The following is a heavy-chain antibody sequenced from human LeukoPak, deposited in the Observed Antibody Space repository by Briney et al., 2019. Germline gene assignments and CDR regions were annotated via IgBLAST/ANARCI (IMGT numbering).Heavy chain of an antibody. CDR1: GITFSNYA. J-gene: IGHJ4*02. V-gene: IGHV3-23*01. CDR2: ITGSGSST. Sequence: GGSLRLSCAASGITFSNYAMSWVRQAPGKGLEWVSAITGSGSSTYYADSVKGRFTISRDNAKNSLFLQMNSLRAEDTAVYYCARTGSSGWGHFDYWGQGTLVTVSS. CDR3: ARTGSSGWGHFDY. D-gene: IGHD6-19*01.